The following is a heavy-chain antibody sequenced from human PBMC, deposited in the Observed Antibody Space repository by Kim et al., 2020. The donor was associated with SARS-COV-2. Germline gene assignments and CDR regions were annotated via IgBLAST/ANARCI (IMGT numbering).Heavy chain of an antibody. CDR1: GFTFSSYA. J-gene: IGHJ4*02. V-gene: IGHV3-30-3*01. CDR3: ARGGTGRDSSGWYEIFDY. CDR2: ISYDGSNK. D-gene: IGHD6-19*01. Sequence: GGSLRLSCAASGFTFSSYAMHWVRQAPGKGLEWVAVISYDGSNKYYADSVKGRFTISRDNSKNTLYLQKNSLRAEDTAVYYCARGGTGRDSSGWYEIFDYWGQGTLVPVSS.